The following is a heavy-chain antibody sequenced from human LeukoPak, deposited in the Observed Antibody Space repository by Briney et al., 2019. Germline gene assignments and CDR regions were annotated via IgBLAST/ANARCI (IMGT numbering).Heavy chain of an antibody. CDR2: ISYDGSNH. V-gene: IGHV3-30-3*01. CDR1: GFSFSYSA. D-gene: IGHD3-3*01. J-gene: IGHJ3*02. Sequence: PGGSLRLSCAASGFSFSYSAMHWVRQAPGKGLEWLAVISYDGSNHFYADSLDGRFTISRDNSKNTLYLQMNSLRAEDTAVYYCARVRGVVTNAFDIWGQGTMVTVSS. CDR3: ARVRGVVTNAFDI.